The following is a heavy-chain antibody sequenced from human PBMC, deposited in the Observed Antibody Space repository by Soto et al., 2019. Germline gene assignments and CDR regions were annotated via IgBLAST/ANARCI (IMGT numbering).Heavy chain of an antibody. Sequence: ASVKVSCKVSGYTLTELSMHWVRQAPGKGLEWMGGFDPEDGETIYAQKFQGRVTMTEDTSTDTAYMELSSLRCEDTAVYYCATLPKYCSGGSCYSSPNWFDPWGQGTLVTVSS. D-gene: IGHD2-15*01. CDR2: FDPEDGET. J-gene: IGHJ5*02. V-gene: IGHV1-24*01. CDR1: GYTLTELS. CDR3: ATLPKYCSGGSCYSSPNWFDP.